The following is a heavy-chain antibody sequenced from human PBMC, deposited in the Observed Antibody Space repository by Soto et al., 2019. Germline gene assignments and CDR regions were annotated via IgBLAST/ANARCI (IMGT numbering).Heavy chain of an antibody. CDR1: GFTISNNY. V-gene: IGHV3-53*01. CDR2: LYSGGNT. Sequence: GGSLRLSCEASGFTISNNYMSWVRRAPGKGLEWVSVLYSGGNTDYADSVKGRFTISRDNSRSTLYLQMNSLRAEDTAMYYCARARDGYNFLYEPTWGQGTLVTVSS. J-gene: IGHJ4*02. CDR3: ARARDGYNFLYEPT. D-gene: IGHD5-12*01.